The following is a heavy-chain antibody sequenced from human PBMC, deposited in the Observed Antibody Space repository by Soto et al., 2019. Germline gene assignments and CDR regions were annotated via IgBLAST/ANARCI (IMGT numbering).Heavy chain of an antibody. V-gene: IGHV3-23*01. Sequence: GGSLRLSCAASGFTFSSYAMSWVRQAPGKGLEWVSAISGSGGSTYYADSVKGRFTISRDNSKNTLYLQMNSLRAEDTAVYYCANLFGEIELNDYWGQGTLVTVSS. D-gene: IGHD3-3*01. CDR3: ANLFGEIELNDY. J-gene: IGHJ4*02. CDR2: ISGSGGST. CDR1: GFTFSSYA.